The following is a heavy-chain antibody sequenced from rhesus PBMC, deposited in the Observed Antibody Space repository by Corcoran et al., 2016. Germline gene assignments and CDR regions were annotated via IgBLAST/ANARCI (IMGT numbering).Heavy chain of an antibody. V-gene: IGHV4-106*01. CDR3: ARAGTPIAAGDFDY. J-gene: IGHJ4*01. Sequence: QVQLQESGPGLVKPSETLSLTCAVSGGSISDDYYWRWIRQPPGKGLEWIGYIYGSGGVTNYNPSLKNRVTISIDAAKNQFSLKLSSVTAADTAVYYCARAGTPIAAGDFDYWGQGVLVTVSS. CDR1: GGSISDDYY. CDR2: IYGSGGVT. D-gene: IGHD6-13*01.